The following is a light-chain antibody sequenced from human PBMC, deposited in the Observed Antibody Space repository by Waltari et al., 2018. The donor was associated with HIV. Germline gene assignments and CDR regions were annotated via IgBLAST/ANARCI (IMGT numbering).Light chain of an antibody. CDR3: AAWDDILSGWV. CDR2: RDN. J-gene: IGLJ3*02. V-gene: IGLV1-47*01. Sequence: QSVLTQPPSASGAPGQRVTISCSGSSSKIGNTLYGYQQLPGTAPKVLIYRDNQRPSGVPDRFSGSRSGTSASLDVSGLRSEDEANYICAAWDDILSGWVFGGGTKLTVL. CDR1: SSKIGNT.